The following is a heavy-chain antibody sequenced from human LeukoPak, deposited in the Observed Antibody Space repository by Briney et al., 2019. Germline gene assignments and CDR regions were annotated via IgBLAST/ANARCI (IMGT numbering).Heavy chain of an antibody. D-gene: IGHD3-10*01. V-gene: IGHV3-30*18. Sequence: GGSLRLSRAASGFAPRTYSMRCVRPAPGKRLEWGAVISYDGSEKPNADSVKGRFTITRDNSKNMLYLEMNSLRTEDTAVYDCAKDRGGTMVRGVYYYYGMDEWGQGTTVTVSS. J-gene: IGHJ6*01. CDR1: GFAPRTYS. CDR2: ISYDGSEK. CDR3: AKDRGGTMVRGVYYYYGMDE.